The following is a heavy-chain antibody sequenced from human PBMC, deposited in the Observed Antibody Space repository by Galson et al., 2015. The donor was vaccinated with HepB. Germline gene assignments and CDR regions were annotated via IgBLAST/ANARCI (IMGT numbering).Heavy chain of an antibody. J-gene: IGHJ3*02. Sequence: ETLSLTCAVYGGSFSGYYWRWLRQPPGKGLEWIGEINHSGSTNYNPSLKSRVTISVDTSKNQFSLKLSSVTAADTAVYYCARGLMRTEFNVGATSHDAFDIWGQGTMVTVSS. CDR1: GGSFSGYY. V-gene: IGHV4-34*01. D-gene: IGHD1-26*01. CDR2: INHSGST. CDR3: ARGLMRTEFNVGATSHDAFDI.